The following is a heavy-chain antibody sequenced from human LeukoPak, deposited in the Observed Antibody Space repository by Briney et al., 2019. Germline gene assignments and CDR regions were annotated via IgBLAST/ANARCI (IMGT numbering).Heavy chain of an antibody. CDR2: ISSDGSTI. Sequence: GGSLRLSCAPSGFTFTDYYMSWIRQAPGKGLEWVSYISSDGSTIYHADSVTGRFTISRDNAKNSLYLQMNSLRAEDTAVYYCAREAESYHDSSGSWLYYMDVWGKGTTVTVSS. CDR3: AREAESYHDSSGSWLYYMDV. J-gene: IGHJ6*03. D-gene: IGHD3-22*01. CDR1: GFTFTDYY. V-gene: IGHV3-11*01.